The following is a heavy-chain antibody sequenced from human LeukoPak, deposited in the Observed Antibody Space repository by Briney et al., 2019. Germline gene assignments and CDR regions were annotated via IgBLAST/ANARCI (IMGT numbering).Heavy chain of an antibody. J-gene: IGHJ4*02. V-gene: IGHV3-9*01. CDR2: ISWNSGSI. CDR1: GFTFDDYA. CDR3: AKDRSAMVSSSFDY. Sequence: GRSLRLSCAASGFTFDDYAMHWVRQAPGKGLEWVSGISWNSGSIGYADSVKGRFTISRDNAKNSLYLQMNSLRAEDTALYYCAKDRSAMVSSSFDYWGQGTLVTVSS. D-gene: IGHD5-18*01.